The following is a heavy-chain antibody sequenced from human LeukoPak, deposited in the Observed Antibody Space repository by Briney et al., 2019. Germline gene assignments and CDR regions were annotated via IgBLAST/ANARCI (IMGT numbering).Heavy chain of an antibody. D-gene: IGHD3-10*01. J-gene: IGHJ4*02. V-gene: IGHV3-74*01. CDR1: GFTFSSYW. Sequence: GGSLRLSCAASGFTFSSYWMHWVRQAPGKGLVWVSLINSDGSTTSYADSVKGRFTMSRDNAKNTLYLQMNSLRVEDTAVYYCARDASRYYGPKWGLGTLVTVSS. CDR3: ARDASRYYGPK. CDR2: INSDGSTT.